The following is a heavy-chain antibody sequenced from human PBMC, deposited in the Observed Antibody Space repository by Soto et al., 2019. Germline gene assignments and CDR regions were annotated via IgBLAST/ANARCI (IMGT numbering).Heavy chain of an antibody. CDR2: IKQDGSEK. CDR1: GFTFSSYW. J-gene: IGHJ4*02. Sequence: EVQLVESGGGLVQPGGSLRLSCAASGFTFSSYWMSWVRQAPGKGLEWVANIKQDGSEKYYVDSVKGRFTISRDNAKNSLYLQMNSLRAEDTAVYYCARDIVVVQAAMFYWGQGTLVTVSS. V-gene: IGHV3-7*01. D-gene: IGHD2-2*01. CDR3: ARDIVVVQAAMFY.